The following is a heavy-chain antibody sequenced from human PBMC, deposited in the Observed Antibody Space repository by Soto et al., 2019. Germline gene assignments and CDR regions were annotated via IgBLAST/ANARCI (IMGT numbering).Heavy chain of an antibody. V-gene: IGHV4-31*03. D-gene: IGHD5-18*01. CDR2: IYYSGST. CDR3: ARGRTAMAVFDY. CDR1: GGSINSGGYY. Sequence: QVQLQESGPGLVKPSQTLSLTCTVSGGSINSGGYYWSWIRQHPGKGLEWIGYIYYSGSTYYNPSLKSRVTISVDTSKNQFSLKLSSVTAADTAVYYCARGRTAMAVFDYWGQGTLVTVSS. J-gene: IGHJ4*02.